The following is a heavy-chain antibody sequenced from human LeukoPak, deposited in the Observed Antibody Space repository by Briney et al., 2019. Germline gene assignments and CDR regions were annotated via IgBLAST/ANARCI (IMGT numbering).Heavy chain of an antibody. Sequence: PGRSLRLSCAASGFTFSSYGMHWVRQAPGKGLKWVAVISYDGSNKYYADSVKGRFTISRDNSKNTLYLQMNSLRAEDTAVYYCASDSGSYSRWGQGTLVTVSS. CDR2: ISYDGSNK. CDR1: GFTFSSYG. V-gene: IGHV3-30*03. J-gene: IGHJ4*02. CDR3: ASDSGSYSR. D-gene: IGHD1-26*01.